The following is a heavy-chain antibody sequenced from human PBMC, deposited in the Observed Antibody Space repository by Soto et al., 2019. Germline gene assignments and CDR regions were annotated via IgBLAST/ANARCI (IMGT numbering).Heavy chain of an antibody. CDR3: ARRYAGNFDY. V-gene: IGHV4-59*01. Sequence: QVQLQESGPGLVKPSETLSLTCTVSGGSISSYYWSWIRQTPGKGLEWIGYIDYSGSTNYNPSLRSRVTIPVDPSTSQFSLKLSSVTAADTAVYYCARRYAGNFDYWGQGTLVTVSS. D-gene: IGHD2-8*01. CDR1: GGSISSYY. J-gene: IGHJ4*02. CDR2: IDYSGST.